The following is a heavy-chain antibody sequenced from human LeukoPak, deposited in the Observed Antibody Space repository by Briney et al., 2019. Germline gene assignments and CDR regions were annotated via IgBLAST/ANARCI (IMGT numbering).Heavy chain of an antibody. J-gene: IGHJ4*02. CDR1: GITFSSYA. CDR2: ITGSGSST. Sequence: GGSLRLSRAASGITFSSYAMSWVRQAPGKGLEWVSAITGSGSSTYYADSVKGRFTISRDNSKDTLYLQMNSLGAEDTALYYCAKGKTVAGTGGHNFDYWGQGTLVTVSS. D-gene: IGHD6-19*01. CDR3: AKGKTVAGTGGHNFDY. V-gene: IGHV3-23*01.